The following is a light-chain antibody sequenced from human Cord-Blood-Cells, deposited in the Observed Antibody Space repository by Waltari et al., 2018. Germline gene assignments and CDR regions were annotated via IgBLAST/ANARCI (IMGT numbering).Light chain of an antibody. J-gene: IGKJ1*01. Sequence: DIQMTQYPSSLSASVGDRVTITFRASQGISNYLAWYQQKPGKVPKRLIYAASTVQSGVPSRVSGSGSGTDFTLTISSLQPEDVATDYCQKDNSAPWTFGQGTKVEIK. CDR1: QGISNY. CDR3: QKDNSAPWT. V-gene: IGKV1-27*01. CDR2: AAS.